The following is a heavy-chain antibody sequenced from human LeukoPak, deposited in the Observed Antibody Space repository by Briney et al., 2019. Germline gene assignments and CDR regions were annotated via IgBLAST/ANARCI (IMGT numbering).Heavy chain of an antibody. CDR3: ARRRGPDYYDSSGYYD. J-gene: IGHJ4*02. CDR2: ISAYNGNT. D-gene: IGHD3-22*01. CDR1: GYTFTSYG. Sequence: GASVKVSCKASGYTFTSYGISWVRQAPGQGLEWMGWISAYNGNTNYAQKFQGRVTMTTDTSTSTAYMELRSLRSDDTAVYYCARRRGPDYYDSSGYYDWGQGTLVTVSS. V-gene: IGHV1-18*01.